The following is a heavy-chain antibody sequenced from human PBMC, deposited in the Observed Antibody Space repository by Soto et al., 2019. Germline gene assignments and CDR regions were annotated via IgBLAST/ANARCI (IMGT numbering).Heavy chain of an antibody. J-gene: IGHJ6*02. D-gene: IGHD3-9*01. CDR3: ARGTSPRYDILTIGMDV. Sequence: PGWSLRLSCAASGFTFSSYWMSWVRQAPGKGLEWVANIKQDGSEKYYVDSVKGRFTISRDNAKNSLYLQMNSLRAEDTAVYYCARGTSPRYDILTIGMDVWGQGTTVTVSS. CDR2: IKQDGSEK. V-gene: IGHV3-7*01. CDR1: GFTFSSYW.